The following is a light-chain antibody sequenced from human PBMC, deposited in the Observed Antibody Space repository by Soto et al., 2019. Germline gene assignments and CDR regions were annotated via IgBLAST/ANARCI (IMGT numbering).Light chain of an antibody. V-gene: IGKV3-20*01. J-gene: IGKJ4*01. CDR1: QSFNSIY. CDR2: GAS. CDR3: QQYGSSPT. Sequence: EIVLTQSPGTLSLSPGERATLSCRASQSFNSIYLAWYQQKPGQAPRLLIYGASSRATGIPDRFSGSGSGTDFTLTISRLEPEDSAVYYCQQYGSSPTFGGGTKVDIK.